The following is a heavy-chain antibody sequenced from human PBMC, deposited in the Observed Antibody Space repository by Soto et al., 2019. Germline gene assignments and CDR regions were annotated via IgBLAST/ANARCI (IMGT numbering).Heavy chain of an antibody. CDR1: GGSISSYY. CDR3: ARDRAYSSGWDRYYYGMDV. D-gene: IGHD6-19*01. J-gene: IGHJ6*02. CDR2: IYYSGST. V-gene: IGHV4-59*01. Sequence: QVQLQESGPGLVKPSETLSLTCTVSGGSISSYYWSWIRQPPGKGLEWIGYIYYSGSTNYNPSLKSRVTXSXDXXKNQFSLKLTSVTAADTAVYYCARDRAYSSGWDRYYYGMDVWGQGTTVTVSS.